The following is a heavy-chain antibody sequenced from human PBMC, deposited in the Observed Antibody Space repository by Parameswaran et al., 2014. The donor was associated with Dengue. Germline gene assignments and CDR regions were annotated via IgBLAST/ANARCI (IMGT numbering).Heavy chain of an antibody. Sequence: ARWIRQPPGKALEWLALIYWDDDKRYSPSLKSRLTITKDTSKNQVVLTMTNMDPVDTATYYCAHSSLCSSTSCYRAFDIWGQGTMVTVSS. V-gene: IGHV2-5*08. D-gene: IGHD2-2*01. CDR2: IYWDDDK. J-gene: IGHJ3*02. CDR3: AHSSLCSSTSCYRAFDI.